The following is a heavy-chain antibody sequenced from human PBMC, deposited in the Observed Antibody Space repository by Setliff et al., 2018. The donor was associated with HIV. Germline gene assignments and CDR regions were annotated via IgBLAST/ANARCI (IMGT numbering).Heavy chain of an antibody. J-gene: IGHJ4*02. V-gene: IGHV3-20*04. CDR3: ARARPNDYYYDSSAFDY. D-gene: IGHD3-22*01. Sequence: GGSLRLSCAAYGFTFDDFGMSWVRQAPGKGLEWVSGINWNGGSTGYADSVKGRFTISRDNAKNSLSLQMNSLRAEDTAVYYCARARPNDYYYDSSAFDYWGQGTLVTVSS. CDR1: GFTFDDFG. CDR2: INWNGGST.